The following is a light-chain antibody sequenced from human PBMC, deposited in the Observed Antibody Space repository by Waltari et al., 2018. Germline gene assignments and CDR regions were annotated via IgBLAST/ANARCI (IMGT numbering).Light chain of an antibody. Sequence: DVRLTQSPSSLSASVGDTVTITCQASHPIKNYLNWYQQKPGTVPKLLIYDASNLRTGVPSRFSGSGPGPDFTLTINSLQPEDFATYYCQQYDDFPITFGPGTRVDIK. V-gene: IGKV1-33*01. J-gene: IGKJ3*01. CDR3: QQYDDFPIT. CDR2: DAS. CDR1: HPIKNY.